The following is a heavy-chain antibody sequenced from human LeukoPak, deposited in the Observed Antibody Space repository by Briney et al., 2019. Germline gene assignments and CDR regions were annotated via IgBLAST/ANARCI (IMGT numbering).Heavy chain of an antibody. CDR1: GYTFTGYY. D-gene: IGHD4-17*01. CDR3: ARENDYGNNWFDP. J-gene: IGHJ5*02. CDR2: INPSGDST. V-gene: IGHV1-46*01. Sequence: ASVKVSCKASGYTFTGYYMHWVRQAPGQGLEWMGIINPSGDSTTYAQKFQGRVTMTRDTSTRTVYMELSSLRSDDTAVYYCARENDYGNNWFDPWGQGTLVTVSS.